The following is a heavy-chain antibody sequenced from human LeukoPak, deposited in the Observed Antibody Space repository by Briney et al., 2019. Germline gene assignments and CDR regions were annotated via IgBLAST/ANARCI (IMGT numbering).Heavy chain of an antibody. D-gene: IGHD1-1*01. Sequence: GESLKIPCKGFGYSFPNFWVGWAGPMPGKGLDWMGIIYPGDSDIRYSPSFQGQVTISADKSINTAYLQWSSLKASDTAMYFCARRDESNWIFDYRGQGSLAIDPS. CDR3: ARRDESNWIFDY. CDR1: GYSFPNFW. CDR2: IYPGDSDI. V-gene: IGHV5-51*01. J-gene: IGHJ4*02.